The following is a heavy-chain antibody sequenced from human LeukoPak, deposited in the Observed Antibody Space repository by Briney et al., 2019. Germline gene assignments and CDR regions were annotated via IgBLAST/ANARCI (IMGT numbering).Heavy chain of an antibody. J-gene: IGHJ5*02. CDR3: ARMRQKFDP. V-gene: IGHV4-38-2*02. Sequence: SETLSLTCTVSGYSISSGYYWGWIRQPPGKGLEWIGSIYHSGSTYYNPSLKSRVTISVDTSKNQFSLKLSSVTAADTAVYYCARMRQKFDPWGQGTLVTVSS. CDR2: IYHSGST. CDR1: GYSISSGYY.